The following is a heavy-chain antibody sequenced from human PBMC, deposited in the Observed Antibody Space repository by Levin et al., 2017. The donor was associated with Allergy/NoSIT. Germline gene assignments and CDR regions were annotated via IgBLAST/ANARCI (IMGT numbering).Heavy chain of an antibody. V-gene: IGHV1-18*01. D-gene: IGHD1-20*01. J-gene: IGHJ6*03. Sequence: ASVKVSCKASGYTFTSYGISWVRQAPGQGLEWMGWISAYNGNTNYAQKLQGRVTMTTDTSTSTAYMELRSLRSDDTAVYYCARDITGPIWAHYYYYMDVWGKGTTVTVSS. CDR2: ISAYNGNT. CDR3: ARDITGPIWAHYYYYMDV. CDR1: GYTFTSYG.